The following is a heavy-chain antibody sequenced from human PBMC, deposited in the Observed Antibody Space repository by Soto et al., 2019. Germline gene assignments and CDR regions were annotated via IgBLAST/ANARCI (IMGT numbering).Heavy chain of an antibody. J-gene: IGHJ5*02. CDR3: ARVPSP. CDR1: GDSISSGGYS. Sequence: SETLSLTCTVSGDSISSGGYSWSWIRQPPGKGLEWIGYIYHSGSTYYNPSLKGRVTISVDRSKNQFSLKLSSVTAADTAVYYCARVPSPWGQGTLVTVSS. CDR2: IYHSGST. V-gene: IGHV4-30-2*01.